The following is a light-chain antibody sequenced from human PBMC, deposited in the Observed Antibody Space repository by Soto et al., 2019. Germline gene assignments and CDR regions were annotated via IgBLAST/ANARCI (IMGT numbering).Light chain of an antibody. CDR2: DVS. CDR3: SSYTSSSTLV. CDR1: SSDVGGYNY. J-gene: IGLJ2*01. Sequence: QSALTQPASVSGSPGRSITISCTGTSSDVGGYNYVSWYQQHPGKAPKLMIYDVSNRPSGVSNRFSGSKSGNTASLTISGLQAEDEADYSCSSYTSSSTLVFGGGTKVTVL. V-gene: IGLV2-14*01.